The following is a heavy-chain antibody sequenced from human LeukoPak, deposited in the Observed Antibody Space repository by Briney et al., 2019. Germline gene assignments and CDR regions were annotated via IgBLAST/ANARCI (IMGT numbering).Heavy chain of an antibody. V-gene: IGHV3-53*01. CDR2: LYSGGGT. J-gene: IGHJ4*02. CDR3: AKYYGEH. D-gene: IGHD4-17*01. Sequence: PGGSLRLSCAVSGFTVSSNYMIWVRQAPGKGLEWVSVLYSGGGTYYADSVKGRFTISRDNSKNTLYLQMNNLRAEDTAVYYCAKYYGEHWGQGTLVTVSS. CDR1: GFTVSSNY.